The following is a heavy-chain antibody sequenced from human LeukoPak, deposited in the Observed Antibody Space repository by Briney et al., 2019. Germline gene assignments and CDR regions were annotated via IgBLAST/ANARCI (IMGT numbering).Heavy chain of an antibody. CDR1: GFTFRSYA. D-gene: IGHD3-22*01. V-gene: IGHV3-23*01. J-gene: IGHJ1*01. CDR3: AKDLGDYYDSSGYHRGYFQH. CDR2: ISGSGGST. Sequence: GGSLRLSCAASGFTFRSYAMSRGRQAPGKGLEWVSAISGSGGSTYYADSVKGRFTISRDNSKNTLYLQMNSLRAEDTAVYYCAKDLGDYYDSSGYHRGYFQHWGQGTLVTVSS.